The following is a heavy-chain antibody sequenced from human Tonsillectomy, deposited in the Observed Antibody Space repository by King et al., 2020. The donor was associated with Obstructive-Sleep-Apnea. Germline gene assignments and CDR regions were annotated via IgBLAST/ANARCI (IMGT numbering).Heavy chain of an antibody. CDR2: IKARSDGGTT. J-gene: IGHJ4*02. V-gene: IGHV3-15*01. Sequence: VQLVESGGGLVKPGGSLRLSCAASGFTFSNAWMSWVRQAPGKGLDWVGRIKARSDGGTTDYAAPVKGGLTISRDDSKNTLYLQINSLKTEDTAVYYCTTLEWEDYWGQGTLVTVSS. CDR1: GFTFSNAW. D-gene: IGHD1-26*01. CDR3: TTLEWEDY.